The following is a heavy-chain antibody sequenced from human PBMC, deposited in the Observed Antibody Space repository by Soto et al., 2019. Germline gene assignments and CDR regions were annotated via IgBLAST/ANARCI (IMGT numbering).Heavy chain of an antibody. CDR3: ARESMWAPDY. Sequence: EVQLVESGGGLVQPGGSLRLSCAASGFTFSFYWMHWVRQAPGKGLEWVSRINGDGSSTSNADPVKGRFTIYRDNAKNTLYLQMKSLKAEDTAVYYCARESMWAPDYWGQGTLVAVSS. V-gene: IGHV3-74*01. CDR1: GFTFSFYW. J-gene: IGHJ4*02. CDR2: INGDGSST. D-gene: IGHD1-26*01.